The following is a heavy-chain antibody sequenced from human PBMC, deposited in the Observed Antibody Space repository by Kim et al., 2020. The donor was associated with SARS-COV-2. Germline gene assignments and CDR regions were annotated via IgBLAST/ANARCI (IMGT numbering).Heavy chain of an antibody. D-gene: IGHD1-26*01. J-gene: IGHJ6*02. CDR1: GFTFSSYG. CDR3: ARDLLVGATHYGMDV. CDR2: IWYDGSNK. Sequence: GGSLRLSCAASGFTFSSYGMHWVRQAPGKGLEWVAVIWYDGSNKYYADSVKGRFTISRDNSKNTLYLQMNSLRAEDTAVYYCARDLLVGATHYGMDVWGQRPAVTVSS. V-gene: IGHV3-33*01.